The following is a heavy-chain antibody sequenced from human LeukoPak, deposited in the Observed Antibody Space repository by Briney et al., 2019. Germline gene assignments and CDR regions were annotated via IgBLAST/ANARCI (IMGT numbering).Heavy chain of an antibody. CDR3: ARDDIVQNDAFDI. Sequence: ASVKVSCKASGYTFTGHYMHWVRQAPGQGLEWMGWINPNSGGTNYAQKFQGRVTMTRDTSISTAYMELSRLRSDDTAVYYCARDDIVQNDAFDIWGQGTMVPSLQ. CDR1: GYTFTGHY. J-gene: IGHJ3*02. D-gene: IGHD5-12*01. CDR2: INPNSGGT. V-gene: IGHV1-2*02.